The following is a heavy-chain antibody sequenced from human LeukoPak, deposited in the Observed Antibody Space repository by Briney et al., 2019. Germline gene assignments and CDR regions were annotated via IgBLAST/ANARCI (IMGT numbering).Heavy chain of an antibody. CDR2: IIPIFGTA. Sequence: ASVKVSCKASGGTFSSYAISWVRQAPGQGLEWMGGIIPIFGTANYAQKFQGRVTITADKSTSTAYMELSSLRSEDTAVYYCARAKGYSGYAYWDYWGQGTLVTVSS. J-gene: IGHJ4*02. V-gene: IGHV1-69*06. CDR1: GGTFSSYA. CDR3: ARAKGYSGYAYWDY. D-gene: IGHD5-12*01.